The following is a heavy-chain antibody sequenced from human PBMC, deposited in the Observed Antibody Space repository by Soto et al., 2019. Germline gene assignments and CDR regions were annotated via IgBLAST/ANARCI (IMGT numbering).Heavy chain of an antibody. Sequence: GGSLRLSCAASGFTFSSYAMHWVRQAPGKGLEWVAVISYDGSNKYYEDSVKGRFTISRDNSKNTLYLQMNSLRAEDTAVYYCARGKNYDSSGYYYGVLSSGDIDYWGQGTLVTVSS. J-gene: IGHJ4*02. CDR1: GFTFSSYA. CDR3: ARGKNYDSSGYYYGVLSSGDIDY. V-gene: IGHV3-30-3*01. D-gene: IGHD3-22*01. CDR2: ISYDGSNK.